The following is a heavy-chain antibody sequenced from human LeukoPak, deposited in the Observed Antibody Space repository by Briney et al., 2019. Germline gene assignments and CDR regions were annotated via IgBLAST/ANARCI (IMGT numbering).Heavy chain of an antibody. V-gene: IGHV4-34*01. D-gene: IGHD2-15*01. CDR3: ARKGRYCSGGSCQRGYYYYYMDV. CDR2: INHSGST. Sequence: SQTLSLTCAVYRGSFSAYDWSSIPQPPGQGLEYMGEINHSGSTDDNPSLKSPSTISVDTSKNQFSLKLSSVTAADTAVYYCARKGRYCSGGSCQRGYYYYYMDVWGKGTTVTISS. CDR1: RGSFSAYD. J-gene: IGHJ6*03.